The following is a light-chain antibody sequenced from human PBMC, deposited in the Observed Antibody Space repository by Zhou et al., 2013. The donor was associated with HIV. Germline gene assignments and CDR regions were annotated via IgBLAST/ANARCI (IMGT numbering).Light chain of an antibody. CDR2: DAS. CDR3: QQYDNLPYS. CDR1: QSISAY. V-gene: IGKV1-33*01. J-gene: IGKJ2*03. Sequence: DIQMTQSPSSLSASVGDRVSITCRASQSISAYLNWYQQKPGKAPKLLIYDASNLETGVPSRFSGSGSATDFTFTISSLQPEDIATYYCQQYDNLPYSFGQGTKLEIK.